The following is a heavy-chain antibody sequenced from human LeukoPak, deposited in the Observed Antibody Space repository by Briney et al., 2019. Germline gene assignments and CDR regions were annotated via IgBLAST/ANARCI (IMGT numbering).Heavy chain of an antibody. V-gene: IGHV3-7*01. CDR1: GFTFSSYW. J-gene: IGHJ5*02. CDR2: IKQDGSEK. Sequence: GGSLRLSCAASGFTFSSYWMSWVRQVPGKGREWVANIKQDGSEKYYVDSVKGRFTISRDNAKNSLYLQMNSLRAEDTAVYYCARESLPYYDFWSGYRGGWFDPWGQGTLVTVSS. CDR3: ARESLPYYDFWSGYRGGWFDP. D-gene: IGHD3-3*01.